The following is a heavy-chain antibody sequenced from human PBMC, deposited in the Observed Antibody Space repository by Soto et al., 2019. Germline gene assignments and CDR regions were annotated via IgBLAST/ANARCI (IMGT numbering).Heavy chain of an antibody. CDR2: ISGSGGST. Sequence: EVQLLESGGGLVQPGGSLRLSCAASGFTFSSYAMSWVRQAPGKGLEWVSAISGSGGSTYYADSVKGRFTISRDNSKNTLDLQMNSLRAEDTAVYYCAKAQDYDFWSGYYTGISYWGQGTLVTVSS. CDR1: GFTFSSYA. J-gene: IGHJ4*02. D-gene: IGHD3-3*01. CDR3: AKAQDYDFWSGYYTGISY. V-gene: IGHV3-23*01.